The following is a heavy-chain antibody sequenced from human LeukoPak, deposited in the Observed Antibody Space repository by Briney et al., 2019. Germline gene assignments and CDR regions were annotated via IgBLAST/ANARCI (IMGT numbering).Heavy chain of an antibody. CDR3: AKIYGDLDY. V-gene: IGHV3-30*04. Sequence: GGSLRLSCAASGFTFSNYAMHWVRQAPGKGLEWVAVISYAGNNKYYADSVKGRFTISRDNSKNTLYLQMNSLRAEDTAVYYCAKIYGDLDYWGQGTLVTVSS. CDR2: ISYAGNNK. CDR1: GFTFSNYA. D-gene: IGHD4-17*01. J-gene: IGHJ4*02.